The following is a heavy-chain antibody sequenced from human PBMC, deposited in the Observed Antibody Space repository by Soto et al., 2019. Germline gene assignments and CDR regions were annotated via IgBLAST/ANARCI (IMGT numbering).Heavy chain of an antibody. D-gene: IGHD3-9*01. Sequence: SETLSLTCTVSGGSISSGGYYWSWIRQHPGKGLEWIGYIYYSGSTYYNPSLKGRVTISVDTYKNQFSLKLSSVTAADTAVYYCSAFDWFGSYYYYGMDVWGQGTTVTVSS. CDR3: SAFDWFGSYYYYGMDV. CDR2: IYYSGST. J-gene: IGHJ6*02. V-gene: IGHV4-31*03. CDR1: GGSISSGGYY.